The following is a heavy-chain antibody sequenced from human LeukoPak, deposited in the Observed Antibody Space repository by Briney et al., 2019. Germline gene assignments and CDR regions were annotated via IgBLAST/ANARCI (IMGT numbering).Heavy chain of an antibody. Sequence: SETLSLTCAVYGGSFSGYYWSWIRQPPGKGLEWIGEINHSGSTNYNPSPKSRVTISVDTSKNQFSLKLSSVTAADTAVYYCARNRLLRYFDWSHERYYYYGMDVWGQGTTVTVSS. V-gene: IGHV4-34*01. CDR1: GGSFSGYY. J-gene: IGHJ6*02. D-gene: IGHD3-9*01. CDR3: ARNRLLRYFDWSHERYYYYGMDV. CDR2: INHSGST.